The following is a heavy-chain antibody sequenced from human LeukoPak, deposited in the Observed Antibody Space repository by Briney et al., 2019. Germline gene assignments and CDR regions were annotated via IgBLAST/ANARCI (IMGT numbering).Heavy chain of an antibody. Sequence: PGGSLRLSCTASGFTFSDCDMSWFRQAPGKGLEWVSSISYRTSHIYYADSVKGRFTISRDNAKNSLYLQMDSLRAEDTAVYFCGRAFPPLRTAAAGDYWSQGTLVTVSS. D-gene: IGHD6-13*01. CDR1: GFTFSDCD. CDR2: ISYRTSHI. CDR3: GRAFPPLRTAAAGDY. J-gene: IGHJ4*02. V-gene: IGHV3-21*01.